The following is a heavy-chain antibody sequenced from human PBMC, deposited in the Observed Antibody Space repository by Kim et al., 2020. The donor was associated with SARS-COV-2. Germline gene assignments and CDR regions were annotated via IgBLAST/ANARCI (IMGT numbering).Heavy chain of an antibody. D-gene: IGHD2-8*01. J-gene: IGHJ4*02. V-gene: IGHV4-30-4*01. Sequence: SETLSLTCIVSGGSISSGDYYWSWIRQPPGKGLEWIGYTYYSGSTYYNPSLKSRVTISVDTSKNQFSLKLSSVTAADTAAYYCARSWVGYCTDGVCPIDSWGQGTLVTVSS. CDR1: GGSISSGDYY. CDR2: TYYSGST. CDR3: ARSWVGYCTDGVCPIDS.